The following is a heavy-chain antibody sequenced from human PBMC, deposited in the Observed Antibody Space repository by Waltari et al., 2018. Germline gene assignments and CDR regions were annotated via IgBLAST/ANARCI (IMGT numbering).Heavy chain of an antibody. CDR3: ATHKLGVSQHYYHMDV. CDR1: GGPFGGYG. Sequence: VQLVQSGAELRTPGSSVKVSCKASGGPFGGYGISWVRLVPGQRLEWKEFTIPIFGIPDHSQKFQGRLTITADESTSTVYMELSSLTSEDTAVYYCATHKLGVSQHYYHMDVWGKGTAVTISS. CDR2: TIPIFGIP. J-gene: IGHJ6*03. V-gene: IGHV1-69*12. D-gene: IGHD7-27*01.